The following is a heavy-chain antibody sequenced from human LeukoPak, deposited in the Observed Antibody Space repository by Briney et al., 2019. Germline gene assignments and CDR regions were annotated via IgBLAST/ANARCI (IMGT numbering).Heavy chain of an antibody. CDR3: ARERVTTGGDAFDI. J-gene: IGHJ3*02. D-gene: IGHD4-17*01. V-gene: IGHV3-48*03. Sequence: PGGSLRLSCAASGFTFSSFEMTWVRQAPGKGLEWLSYISSSGLTIYYAASVRGRFTISRDSANNSLYLQMNSLRAEDTAVYYCARERVTTGGDAFDIWGQGTMVTVSS. CDR1: GFTFSSFE. CDR2: ISSSGLTI.